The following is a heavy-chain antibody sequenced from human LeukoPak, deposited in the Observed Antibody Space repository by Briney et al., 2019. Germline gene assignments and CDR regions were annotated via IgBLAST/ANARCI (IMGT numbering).Heavy chain of an antibody. CDR3: AELGITMIGGV. CDR1: GFTFSSYS. D-gene: IGHD3-10*02. J-gene: IGHJ6*04. V-gene: IGHV3-21*01. CDR2: ISSRSSYI. Sequence: GGSLRLSCAASGFTFSSYSMNWVRQAPGKGPEWVSSISSRSSYIYYADSVKGRFTSSRDNAKNSLYLQMNSLRAEDTAVYYCAELGITMIGGVWGKGTTVTISS.